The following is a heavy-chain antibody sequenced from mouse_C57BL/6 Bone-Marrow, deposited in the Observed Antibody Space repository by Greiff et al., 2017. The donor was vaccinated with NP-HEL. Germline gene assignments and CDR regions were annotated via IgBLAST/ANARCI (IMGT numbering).Heavy chain of an antibody. J-gene: IGHJ2*01. CDR3: ARRPYY. CDR2: INPGSGGT. CDR1: GYAFTNYL. Sequence: VQLQESGAELVRPGTSVKVSCKASGYAFTNYLIEWVKQRPGQGLEWIGVINPGSGGTNYNEKFKGKATLTADKSSSTAYLQLSSLTSEDSSVYFCARRPYYWGQGTTLTVSS. V-gene: IGHV1-54*01.